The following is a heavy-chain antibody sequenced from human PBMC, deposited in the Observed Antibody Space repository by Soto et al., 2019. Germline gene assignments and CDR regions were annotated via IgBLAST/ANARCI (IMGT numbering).Heavy chain of an antibody. Sequence: ASVKVSCKASGYTFTSYGISWVRQAPGQGLEWMGWISAYNGNTNYAQKLQGRVTMTTDTSTSTAYMELSSLRSEDTAVYYCARGTRIRTYYDFWSGYYYYGMDVWGQGTTVTVSS. CDR2: ISAYNGNT. J-gene: IGHJ6*02. CDR1: GYTFTSYG. V-gene: IGHV1-18*01. CDR3: ARGTRIRTYYDFWSGYYYYGMDV. D-gene: IGHD3-3*01.